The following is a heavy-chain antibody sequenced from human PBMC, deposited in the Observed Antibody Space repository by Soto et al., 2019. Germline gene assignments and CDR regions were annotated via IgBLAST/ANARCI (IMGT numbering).Heavy chain of an antibody. CDR2: IIPILGTA. CDR1: GGTFTGYA. Sequence: GASVKVSCKASGGTFTGYASSWVRQALGKGLGWFVGIIPILGTANNAQKCQCRVTITADEATSTVYMELSSLRSEDTAVYFCASVRVRVGGKTYYYYGMDVWGEGTTVTVSS. CDR3: ASVRVRVGGKTYYYYGMDV. D-gene: IGHD3-10*02. V-gene: IGHV1-69*13. J-gene: IGHJ6*04.